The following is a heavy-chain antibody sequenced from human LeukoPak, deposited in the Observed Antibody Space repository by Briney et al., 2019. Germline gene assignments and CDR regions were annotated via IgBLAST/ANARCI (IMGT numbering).Heavy chain of an antibody. CDR3: ARDHCSSTSCQGENYYGMDV. J-gene: IGHJ6*02. V-gene: IGHV4-59*12. CDR1: GGSISSYY. CDR2: IYYSGST. Sequence: SETLSLTCTVSGGSISSYYWSWIRQPPGKGLEWIGYIYYSGSTNYNPSLKSRVTISVDTSKNQFSLKLSSVTAADTAVYYCARDHCSSTSCQGENYYGMDVWGQGTTVTVSS. D-gene: IGHD2-2*01.